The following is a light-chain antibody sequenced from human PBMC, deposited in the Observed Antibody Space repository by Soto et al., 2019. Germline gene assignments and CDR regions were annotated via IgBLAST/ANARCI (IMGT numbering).Light chain of an antibody. J-gene: IGKJ2*01. CDR1: QSVSSTY. CDR2: GAS. CDR3: QQSANSPVT. Sequence: TVLTQSPGTLSLSPGERATLSCRASQSVSSTYVSWYQQKPGQAPRPLIFGASSRATGIPDRFSGSGSGTDFTLTISRLEPEDFAVYYCQQSANSPVTFGQGTKLEIK. V-gene: IGKV3-20*01.